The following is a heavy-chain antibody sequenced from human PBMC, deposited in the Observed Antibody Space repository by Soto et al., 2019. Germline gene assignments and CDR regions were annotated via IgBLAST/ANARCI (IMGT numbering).Heavy chain of an antibody. CDR2: ISGSGGST. CDR3: AKKRDFWSGYYPAGFDY. V-gene: IGHV3-23*01. Sequence: GGSLRLSCAASGFTFSSYAMSWVRQAPGKGLEWVSAISGSGGSTYYADSVKGRFTISRDNSKNTLYLQMNSLRAEDTAVYYCAKKRDFWSGYYPAGFDYWGQGTLVTVSS. CDR1: GFTFSSYA. J-gene: IGHJ4*02. D-gene: IGHD3-3*01.